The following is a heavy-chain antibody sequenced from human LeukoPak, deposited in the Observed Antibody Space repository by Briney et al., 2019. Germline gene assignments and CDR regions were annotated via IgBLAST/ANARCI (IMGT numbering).Heavy chain of an antibody. CDR2: IRFDGSYE. Sequence: GGSLRLSCAGSGFTFSIYGMLWVRQAPGKGLEWVSFIRFDGSYEDYADSVKSRFTISRDNSKNTLYLQMNSLRAEDTAVYFCAKVAPYYYYNYMDVWGKGTTVTLSS. CDR1: GFTFSIYG. J-gene: IGHJ6*03. CDR3: AKVAPYYYYNYMDV. V-gene: IGHV3-30*02.